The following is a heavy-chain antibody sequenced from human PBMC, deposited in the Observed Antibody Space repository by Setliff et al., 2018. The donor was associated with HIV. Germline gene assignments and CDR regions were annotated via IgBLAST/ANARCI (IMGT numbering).Heavy chain of an antibody. CDR1: CNSLNIYY. J-gene: IGHJ4*02. D-gene: IGHD3-16*01. V-gene: IGHV4-4*07. CDR2: IYASGKT. CDR3: ARGNNDLGSFDY. Sequence: SVTLSLTCNVSCNSLNIYYWSWIQQSGEKGLEWIGRIYASGKTTFNPSLKSRVRLSVDTSKNQSSLKLSSVTASDTAVYFCARGNNDLGSFDYWGQGALVTVPQ.